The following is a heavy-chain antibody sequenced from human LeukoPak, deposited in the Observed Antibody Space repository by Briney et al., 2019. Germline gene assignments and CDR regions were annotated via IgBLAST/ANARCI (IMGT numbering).Heavy chain of an antibody. D-gene: IGHD3-3*01. V-gene: IGHV3-48*01. Sequence: AGGSLRLSCAASGFTFSSYSMNWVRQAPGKGLEWVSYISSSSSTIYYADSVKGRFNISRDNAKNSLYLQMNSLRAEDTAVYYCARDPNSIFGVVTVFDYWGQGTLVTVSS. CDR2: ISSSSSTI. J-gene: IGHJ4*02. CDR3: ARDPNSIFGVVTVFDY. CDR1: GFTFSSYS.